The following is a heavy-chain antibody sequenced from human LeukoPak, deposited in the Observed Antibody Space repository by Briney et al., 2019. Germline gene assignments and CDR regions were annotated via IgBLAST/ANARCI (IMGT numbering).Heavy chain of an antibody. J-gene: IGHJ4*02. Sequence: TGGSLRLSCAASGFTVSSNYMSWVRQAPGKGLEWVSVIYSGGSTYYADSVKGRFTISRDNSKNTLYLQMNSLRAEDTAVYYCARGGYSSSWVHLDYWGQGTLVTVSS. V-gene: IGHV3-53*01. CDR1: GFTVSSNY. CDR3: ARGGYSSSWVHLDY. CDR2: IYSGGST. D-gene: IGHD6-13*01.